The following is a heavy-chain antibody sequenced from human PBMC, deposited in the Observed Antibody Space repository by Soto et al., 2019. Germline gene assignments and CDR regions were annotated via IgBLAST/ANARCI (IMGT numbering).Heavy chain of an antibody. CDR3: ARSGKEYKFGPSAFDV. CDR2: IYPSDSDT. Sequence: GESLKISCQATGYMFTAYGIGWVRQMPGKGLEWMGIIYPSDSDTTYHPSMQGHVTVSVEKSVSTAYVHWSSLKASDTATYYCARSGKEYKFGPSAFDVWGQGTLVTVSS. V-gene: IGHV5-51*01. CDR1: GYMFTAYG. D-gene: IGHD1-26*01. J-gene: IGHJ3*01.